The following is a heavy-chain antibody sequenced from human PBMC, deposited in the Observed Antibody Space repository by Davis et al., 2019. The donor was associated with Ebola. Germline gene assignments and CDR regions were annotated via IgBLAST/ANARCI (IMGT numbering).Heavy chain of an antibody. V-gene: IGHV4-59*01. D-gene: IGHD6-13*01. Sequence: GSLRLSCAVYGGSFSGYYWSWIRQPPGKGLEWIGYIYYSGSTNYNPSLKSRVTISVDTSKNQFSLKLSSVTAADTAVYYCARGKAAGRGNYYYYYGMDVWGQGTTVTVSS. CDR2: IYYSGST. J-gene: IGHJ6*02. CDR3: ARGKAAGRGNYYYYYGMDV. CDR1: GGSFSGYY.